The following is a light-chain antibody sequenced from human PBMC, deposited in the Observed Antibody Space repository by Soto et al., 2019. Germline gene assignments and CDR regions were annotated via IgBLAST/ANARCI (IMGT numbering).Light chain of an antibody. CDR2: EVT. CDR3: SSYTSSRGV. J-gene: IGLJ2*01. V-gene: IGLV2-14*01. CDR1: SNDVGGYNF. Sequence: QSALTQPASVSGSPGQSITISCTGTSNDVGGYNFVSWYQQLPGKAPKLIIYEVTNRPSGVSDRFSGSKSSNTASLTISGLQAEDEADYYCSSYTSSRGVFGGGTKLTVL.